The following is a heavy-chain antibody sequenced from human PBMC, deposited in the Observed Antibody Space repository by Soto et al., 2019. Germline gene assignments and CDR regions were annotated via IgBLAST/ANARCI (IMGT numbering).Heavy chain of an antibody. CDR1: GGTFRNYP. CDR3: ARGPLVVLNYFES. V-gene: IGHV1-69*02. J-gene: IGHJ4*02. CDR2: IFPLTDIP. Sequence: QVQLVQSGTEVKKPGPSVKVSCKASGGTFRNYPINWVRQAPGQGLEWMGSIFPLTDIPDYAQNFQARVTISADKSTGTGHKELSSLTSDATAMYFCARGPLVVLNYFESWGQGTLVTVSS.